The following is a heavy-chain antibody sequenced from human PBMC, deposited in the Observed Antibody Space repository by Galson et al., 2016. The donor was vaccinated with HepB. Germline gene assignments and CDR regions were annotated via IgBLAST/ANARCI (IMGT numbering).Heavy chain of an antibody. CDR1: GYSFTNYR. J-gene: IGHJ4*02. Sequence: QSGAEVKKPGESLKISCKGSGYSFTNYRIGWVRQMPGKGLEWMGIIYPGDSDTRYSPSFQGQVTISADRSIGTAFLQWCSLQASDTAMYYCAGGGGIVTTTGFDYWGQGTLLTVSS. CDR3: AGGGGIVTTTGFDY. D-gene: IGHD3-16*01. V-gene: IGHV5-51*01. CDR2: IYPGDSDT.